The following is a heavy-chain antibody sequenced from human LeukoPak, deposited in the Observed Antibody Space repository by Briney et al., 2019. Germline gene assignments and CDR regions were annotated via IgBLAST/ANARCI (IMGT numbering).Heavy chain of an antibody. CDR1: GGTFSSYA. CDR3: AGASRLDSSGWYDYYYGMDV. CDR2: IIPILGIA. Sequence: SVKVSCKASGGTFSSYAISWVRQAPGQGLEWMGRIIPILGIANYAQKFQGRVTITADKSTSTAYMELSSLRSEDTAVYYCAGASRLDSSGWYDYYYGMDVWGQGTTVTVSS. V-gene: IGHV1-69*04. D-gene: IGHD6-19*01. J-gene: IGHJ6*02.